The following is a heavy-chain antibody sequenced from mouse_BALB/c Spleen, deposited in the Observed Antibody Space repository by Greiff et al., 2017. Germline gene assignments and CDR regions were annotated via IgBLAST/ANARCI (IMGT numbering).Heavy chain of an antibody. D-gene: IGHD2-10*02. V-gene: IGHV10-1*02. J-gene: IGHJ4*01. CDR2: IRSKSNNYAT. CDR3: VRRAYGNYGYAMDY. Sequence: EVQGVESGGGLVQPKGSLKLSCAASGFTFNTYAMNWVRQAPGKGLEWVARIRSKSNNYATYYADSVKDRFTISRDDSQSMLYLQMNNLKTEDTAMYYCVRRAYGNYGYAMDYWGQGTSVTVSS. CDR1: GFTFNTYA.